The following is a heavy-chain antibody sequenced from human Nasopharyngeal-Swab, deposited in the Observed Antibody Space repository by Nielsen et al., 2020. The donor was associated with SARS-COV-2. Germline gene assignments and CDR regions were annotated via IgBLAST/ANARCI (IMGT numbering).Heavy chain of an antibody. J-gene: IGHJ6*02. CDR2: IYPGDSNT. CDR3: ARPMRPMGHYYFGMDV. V-gene: IGHV5-51*01. Sequence: GGSLRLSCKGSGYSFTTYWIGWVRQMPGKGLEWMGIIYPGDSNTRYSPSFQGQVTISVDKYNSTAYLQWSSLKASDTAIYYCARPMRPMGHYYFGMDVWGQGTTVTVSS. D-gene: IGHD1-26*01. CDR1: GYSFTTYW.